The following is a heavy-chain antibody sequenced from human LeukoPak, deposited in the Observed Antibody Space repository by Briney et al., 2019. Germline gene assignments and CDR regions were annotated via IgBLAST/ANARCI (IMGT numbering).Heavy chain of an antibody. CDR3: ARGKQQLVPPFDY. CDR2: IHPSGEI. V-gene: IGHV4-4*02. D-gene: IGHD6-13*01. J-gene: IGHJ4*02. CDR1: GGSSSSNW. Sequence: PSETLSLTCTVSGGSSSSNWWSWVRQPPGKGLEWIGEIHPSGEINYNPSLKSRVTISLDKSKNQFSLKMTSVTAADTAIYYCARGKQQLVPPFDYWGQGALVTVSS.